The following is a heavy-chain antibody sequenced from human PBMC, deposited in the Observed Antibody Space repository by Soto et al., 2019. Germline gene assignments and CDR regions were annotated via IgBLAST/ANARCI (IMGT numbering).Heavy chain of an antibody. J-gene: IGHJ4*02. CDR3: ARDQEMATITDFVY. D-gene: IGHD5-12*01. CDR1: GGTFSSYA. Sequence: SVKVSCKASGGTFSSYAFSWVRQAPGQGLEWMGGIIPMFNTTNYAQRFQGRVTITADKSTSTAYMELNSLRSEDTAVYYCARDQEMATITDFVYWGQGTLVTVSS. CDR2: IIPMFNTT. V-gene: IGHV1-69*06.